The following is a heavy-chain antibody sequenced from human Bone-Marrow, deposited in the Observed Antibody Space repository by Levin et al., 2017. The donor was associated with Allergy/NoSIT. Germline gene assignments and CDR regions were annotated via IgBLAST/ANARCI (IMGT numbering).Heavy chain of an antibody. CDR1: GGSISSGSYY. CDR2: IYTIGST. V-gene: IGHV4-61*02. Sequence: SQTLSLTCTVSGGSISSGSYYWSWIRQPAGKGLEWIGRIYTIGSTNYNPSLKSRVTISVDTSKNQFSLKLSSVTAADTAVYYCARAMVDPYGRYYYYMDIWGKGTTVTVSS. J-gene: IGHJ6*03. CDR3: ARAMVDPYGRYYYYMDI. D-gene: IGHD2-15*01.